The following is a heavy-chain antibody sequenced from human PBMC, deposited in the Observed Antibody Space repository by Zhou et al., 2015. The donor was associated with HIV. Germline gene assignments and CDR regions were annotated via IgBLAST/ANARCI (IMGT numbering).Heavy chain of an antibody. CDR1: GGTFSSYA. CDR2: IIPIFGTA. CDR3: ARDATYYYGSGSLRYSPGH. D-gene: IGHD3-10*01. J-gene: IGHJ4*02. V-gene: IGHV1-69*06. Sequence: QVQLVQSGAEVKKPGSSVKVSCKASGGTFSSYAISWVRQAPGQGLEWMGGIIPIFGTANYAQNFQGRLTMTRDTSTSTVYMELSSLRSEDTAVYYCARDATYYYGSGSLRYSPGHWGQGTLVTVSS.